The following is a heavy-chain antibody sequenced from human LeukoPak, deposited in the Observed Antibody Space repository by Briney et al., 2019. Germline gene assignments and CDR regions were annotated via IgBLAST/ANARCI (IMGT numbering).Heavy chain of an antibody. CDR3: ARDPYLTGYSERYYYYYGMDV. J-gene: IGHJ6*02. D-gene: IGHD3-9*01. CDR1: GYTFTSNY. V-gene: IGHV1-46*01. CDR2: INPSGGST. Sequence: ASVKVSCKASGYTFTSNYMHWVRQAPGQGLEWMGIINPSGGSTSYAQKFQGRVTMTRDTSTSTAYMELSSLRSEDTAVYYCARDPYLTGYSERYYYYYGMDVWGQGTTVTVSS.